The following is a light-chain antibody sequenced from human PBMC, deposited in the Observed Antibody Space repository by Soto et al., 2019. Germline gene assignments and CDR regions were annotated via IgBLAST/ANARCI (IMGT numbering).Light chain of an antibody. V-gene: IGLV8-61*01. J-gene: IGLJ3*02. CDR1: SGSVSTSDY. Sequence: QTVVTQEPSFSVSPGRTVTFTCGLSSGSVSTSDYPSWYQQTPGQAPRTLIYSTNTRSSGVPDRFSGSILGNKAALTITGAQADDESDYYCVLYMGSGFWVFGGGPKLTVL. CDR2: STN. CDR3: VLYMGSGFWV.